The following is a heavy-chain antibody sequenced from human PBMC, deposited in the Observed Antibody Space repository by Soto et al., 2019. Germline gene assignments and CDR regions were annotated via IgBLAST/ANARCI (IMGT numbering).Heavy chain of an antibody. CDR1: GFSLTNSA. J-gene: IGHJ5*02. CDR3: AKDSGTSSGWYP. Sequence: GESLKISCVASGFSLTNSAVSWVRQAPGKGLEWVSAISGSGFTTYYADSVKGRFTISRDNSKTTLYLQMNSLRAEDTAVYYCAKDSGTSSGWYPWGQGTLVTVSS. CDR2: ISGSGFTT. D-gene: IGHD6-19*01. V-gene: IGHV3-23*01.